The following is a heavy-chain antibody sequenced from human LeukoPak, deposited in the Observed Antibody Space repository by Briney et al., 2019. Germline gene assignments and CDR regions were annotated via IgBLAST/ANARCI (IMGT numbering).Heavy chain of an antibody. Sequence: GESLKISCKGSGYSFTSSWIGWVRQMPGKGLEWMGIVFPADSDTKYSPSFQGQVTFSADKSISTAYLQWSSLKASDSAMYYCARHGGAFDYWGQGTLVTVSS. D-gene: IGHD4-17*01. CDR3: ARHGGAFDY. J-gene: IGHJ4*02. V-gene: IGHV5-51*01. CDR1: GYSFTSSW. CDR2: VFPADSDT.